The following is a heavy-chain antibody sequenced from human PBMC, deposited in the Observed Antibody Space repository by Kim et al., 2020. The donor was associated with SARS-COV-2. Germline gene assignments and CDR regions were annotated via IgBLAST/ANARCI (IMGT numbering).Heavy chain of an antibody. CDR2: ISYDGSNK. D-gene: IGHD3-10*01. V-gene: IGHV3-30*04. Sequence: GGSLRLPCAASGFTFSSYAMHWVRQAPGKGLEWVAVISYDGSNKYYADSVKGRFTISRDNSKNTLYLQMNSLRAEDTAVYYCARGPLLWFGEHFDYWGRGALVTVSS. J-gene: IGHJ4*02. CDR3: ARGPLLWFGEHFDY. CDR1: GFTFSSYA.